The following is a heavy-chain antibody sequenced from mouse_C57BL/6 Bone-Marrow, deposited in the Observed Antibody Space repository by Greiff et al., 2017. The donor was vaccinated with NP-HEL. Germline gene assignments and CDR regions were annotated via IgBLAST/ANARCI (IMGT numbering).Heavy chain of an antibody. CDR1: GFTFSSYA. V-gene: IGHV5-4*01. CDR2: ISAGGSYT. CDR3: ARDRDDSWFAD. J-gene: IGHJ3*01. D-gene: IGHD2-4*01. Sequence: EVHLVESGGGLVKPGGSLKLSCAASGFTFSSYAMSWVRQTPEKRLEWVATISAGGSYTYYPDNVKGRFTISRDNAKNNLYLQMSHLKSEDTAMYYCARDRDDSWFADWGQGTLVTVSA.